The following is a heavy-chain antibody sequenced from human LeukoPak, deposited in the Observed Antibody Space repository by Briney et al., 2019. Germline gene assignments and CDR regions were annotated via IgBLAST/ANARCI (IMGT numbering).Heavy chain of an antibody. J-gene: IGHJ6*03. D-gene: IGHD6-19*01. Sequence: GGSLRLSCAASGFTFSDYALSWVRQAPGKGLEWVSDISGSGGSTNYADSVKSRFTISRDNAKNSLYLQMNSLRAEDTAVYYCARSSGWYHRGPDYYYYYMDVWGKGTTVTVS. V-gene: IGHV3-23*01. CDR3: ARSSGWYHRGPDYYYYYMDV. CDR2: ISGSGGST. CDR1: GFTFSDYA.